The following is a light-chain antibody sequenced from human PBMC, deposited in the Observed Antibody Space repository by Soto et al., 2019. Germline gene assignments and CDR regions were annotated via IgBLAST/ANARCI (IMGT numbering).Light chain of an antibody. J-gene: IGKJ1*01. CDR3: QQHSHWPPWT. V-gene: IGKV3-11*01. CDR1: QSVSNNY. Sequence: EIVLTQSPCTLSLSPGERATLSCRASQSVSNNYLAWYQQKPGQAPRLLIYGASNRATGIPARFSGSGSGTDFTLTISNLEPEDFAVYYCQQHSHWPPWTFGQGTKVDIK. CDR2: GAS.